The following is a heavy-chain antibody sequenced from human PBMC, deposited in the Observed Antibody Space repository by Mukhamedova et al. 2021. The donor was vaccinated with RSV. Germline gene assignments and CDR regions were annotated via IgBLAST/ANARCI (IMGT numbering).Heavy chain of an antibody. Sequence: YYADSVKGRFTISRDNSKNTLYLQMNSLRAEDTAVYYCARLMVYARRPGDYWGQGTLVTVSS. CDR3: ARLMVYARRPGDY. D-gene: IGHD2-8*01. J-gene: IGHJ4*02. V-gene: IGHV3-53*01.